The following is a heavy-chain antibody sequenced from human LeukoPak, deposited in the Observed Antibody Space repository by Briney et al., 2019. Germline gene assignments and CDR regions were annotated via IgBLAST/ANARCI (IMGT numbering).Heavy chain of an antibody. V-gene: IGHV4-61*01. CDR1: GGSVSSGSYY. CDR2: IYYSGST. CDR3: ARAGVVVAATDY. Sequence: SETLSLTSTVSGGSVSSGSYYWSWIRQPPGKGLEWIGYIYYSGSTNYNPSLKSRLTISVDTSKNQFSLKLSSVTAADTAVYYCARAGVVVAATDYWGQGTLVTVSS. J-gene: IGHJ4*02. D-gene: IGHD2-15*01.